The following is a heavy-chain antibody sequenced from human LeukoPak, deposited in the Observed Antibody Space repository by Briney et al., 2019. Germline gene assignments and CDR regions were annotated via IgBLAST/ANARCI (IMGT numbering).Heavy chain of an antibody. Sequence: ASVKVSCKASGYTFTDYYMHWVRQAPGQGPEWMGWINPKSGSTYCAQKFQGRVILTRDTSISTAYMELSGLTYDDTAVYYCARAGFWSSWYYFDYWGQGTLVTVSS. D-gene: IGHD3-3*01. J-gene: IGHJ4*02. V-gene: IGHV1-2*02. CDR2: INPKSGST. CDR1: GYTFTDYY. CDR3: ARAGFWSSWYYFDY.